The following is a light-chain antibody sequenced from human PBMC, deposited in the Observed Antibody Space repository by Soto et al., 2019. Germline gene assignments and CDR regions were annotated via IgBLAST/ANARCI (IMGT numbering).Light chain of an antibody. CDR1: QTISNW. V-gene: IGKV1-5*03. Sequence: DIQMTQSPSTLSASVGDGVTITCRASQTISNWLAWYHRKPGKAPDLLFYKASSLEIGVPSRFSGSGSGTEFTLTISSLQPDDFATYYCQQYNSYPYTFGQGTKLEIK. CDR3: QQYNSYPYT. J-gene: IGKJ2*01. CDR2: KAS.